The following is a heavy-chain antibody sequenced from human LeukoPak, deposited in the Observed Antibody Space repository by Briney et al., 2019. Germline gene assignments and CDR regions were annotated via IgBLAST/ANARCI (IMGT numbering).Heavy chain of an antibody. CDR1: GFTFSSYA. J-gene: IGHJ4*02. D-gene: IGHD3-10*01. CDR3: AKYYAARSRSFDY. V-gene: IGHV3-23*01. CDR2: IGSGGDT. Sequence: GGSLTLTCAASGFTFSSYAMTWVRQSPGKGLEWVSVIGSGGDTYYSDSVQGRFTISRDNSKNTLYLQMNSLRADDTAVYYCAKYYAARSRSFDYWGQGTLVTVSS.